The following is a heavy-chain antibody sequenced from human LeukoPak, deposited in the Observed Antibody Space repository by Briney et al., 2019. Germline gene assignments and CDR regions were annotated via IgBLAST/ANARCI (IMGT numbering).Heavy chain of an antibody. CDR1: GYTFTSYG. D-gene: IGHD5-12*01. CDR3: ARGPYEPNYYYYYMDV. CDR2: ISAYNGNT. J-gene: IGHJ6*03. V-gene: IGHV1-18*01. Sequence: ASVKVSCKASGYTFTSYGISWVRQAPGQGLEWMGWISAYNGNTNYARKLQGRVTMTTDTSTSTAYMELSRLRSDDTAVYYCARGPYEPNYYYYYMDVWGKGTTVTVSS.